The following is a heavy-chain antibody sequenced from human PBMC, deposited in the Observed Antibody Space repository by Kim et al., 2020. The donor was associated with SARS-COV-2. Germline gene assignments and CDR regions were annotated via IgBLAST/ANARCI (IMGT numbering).Heavy chain of an antibody. CDR1: GFTVNNFA. J-gene: IGHJ4*02. D-gene: IGHD6-19*01. CDR2: DPGGGGST. CDR3: AKAQPLSSVLYVFDD. Sequence: GGSLRLSCGASGFTVNNFAMSWVRQAPGKGLECVSADPGGGGSTFYAHSVKGRFTISRDNSKNTLFLQMNSVRAEDTAVYYCAKAQPLSSVLYVFDDWGQGSLVTVSS. V-gene: IGHV3-23*01.